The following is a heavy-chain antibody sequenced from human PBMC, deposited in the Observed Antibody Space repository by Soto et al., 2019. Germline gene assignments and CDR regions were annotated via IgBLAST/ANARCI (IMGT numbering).Heavy chain of an antibody. CDR1: GFTFSSYS. V-gene: IGHV3-48*01. Sequence: EVQLVESGGGLVQPGGSLRLSCAASGFTFSSYSMNWVRQAPGKGLEWVSYISSSSSTIYYADSVKGRFTISRDNAKNSLYLQMNSLRAEDTAVYYCARVRSTSWQEVDWFDPWGQGTLDTVSS. J-gene: IGHJ5*02. CDR2: ISSSSSTI. CDR3: ARVRSTSWQEVDWFDP. D-gene: IGHD2-2*01.